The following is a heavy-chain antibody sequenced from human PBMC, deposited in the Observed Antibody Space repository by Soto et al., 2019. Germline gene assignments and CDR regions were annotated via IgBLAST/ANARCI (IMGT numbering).Heavy chain of an antibody. CDR2: VIPILAMS. D-gene: IGHD3-10*01. V-gene: IGHV1-69*02. CDR1: GGTFSSYT. CDR3: ATNYGSGSTHFDY. J-gene: IGHJ4*02. Sequence: QVKLVQSGAEVRKPGSSVKVSCTASGGTFSSYTINWVRQAPGQGPEWMGRVIPILAMSNYAQKFQGRVTXPXDXXTSTAYMYLSSLRSEDTALYYCATNYGSGSTHFDYWGQGTLVTVSS.